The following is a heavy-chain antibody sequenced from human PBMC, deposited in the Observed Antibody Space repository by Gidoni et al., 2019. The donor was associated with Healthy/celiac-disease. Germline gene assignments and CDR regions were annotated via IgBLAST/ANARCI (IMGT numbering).Heavy chain of an antibody. V-gene: IGHV4-39*07. Sequence: QLQLQESGPGLVKPSETLSLTCTVSGGSIRSSSYYWGWIRQPPGKGLEWIGSIYYSGSTYYNPSLKSRVTISVDTSKNQFSLKLSSVTAADTAVYYCARVNLDYDILTSNAFDIWGQGTMVTVSS. CDR3: ARVNLDYDILTSNAFDI. CDR2: IYYSGST. D-gene: IGHD3-9*01. J-gene: IGHJ3*02. CDR1: GGSIRSSSYY.